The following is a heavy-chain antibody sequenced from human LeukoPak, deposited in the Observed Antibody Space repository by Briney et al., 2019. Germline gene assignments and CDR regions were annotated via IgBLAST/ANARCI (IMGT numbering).Heavy chain of an antibody. J-gene: IGHJ4*02. Sequence: GGSLRLSCAASGFTFSSYGMHWVRQAPGKGLEWVAVISYDGSNKYYADSVKGRFTISRDNSKNTLYLQINSLRAEDTAVYYCSCWNFDYWGQGTLVTVSS. CDR2: ISYDGSNK. CDR1: GFTFSSYG. V-gene: IGHV3-30*03. D-gene: IGHD2-15*01. CDR3: SCWNFDY.